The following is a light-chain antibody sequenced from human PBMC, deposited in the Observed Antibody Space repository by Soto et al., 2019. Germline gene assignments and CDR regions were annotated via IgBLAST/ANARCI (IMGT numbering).Light chain of an antibody. CDR3: QQYGSSPSWT. Sequence: EIVLTQSPGTLSLSPGERATLSCRASQSVSSSYLAWYQQRPGQAPRLLIYGASNRATGIPDRFSGSGSGTDFTLTISSLEPEDFAVYYCQQYGSSPSWTFGQGTKVEIK. V-gene: IGKV3-20*01. CDR2: GAS. CDR1: QSVSSSY. J-gene: IGKJ1*01.